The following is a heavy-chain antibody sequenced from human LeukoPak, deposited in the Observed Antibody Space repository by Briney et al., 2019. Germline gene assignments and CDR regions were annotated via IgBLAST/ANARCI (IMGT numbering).Heavy chain of an antibody. CDR1: GGTFSSYA. J-gene: IGHJ4*02. V-gene: IGHV1-69*04. CDR3: ARAVYGSGSSHFDY. CDR2: IIPILGIA. D-gene: IGHD3-10*01. Sequence: GSSVKVSCKASGGTFSSYAISWVRQAPGQGLEWMGRIIPILGIANYAQKFQGRVTITADKSRSTAYMELSSLRSEDTAVYYCARAVYGSGSSHFDYWGQGTLVTVSS.